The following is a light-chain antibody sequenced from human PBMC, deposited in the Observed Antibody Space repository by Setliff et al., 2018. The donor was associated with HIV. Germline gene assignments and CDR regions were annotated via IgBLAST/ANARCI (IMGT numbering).Light chain of an antibody. CDR3: HQYYGIPHT. CDR2: WAS. CDR1: HSLFHSAIRKND. Sequence: DIVMTQSPDSLALSLGERATITCKSSHSLFHSAIRKNDLAWYQQKPGQPPTLLISWASVRESGVPDRFSGSGSETDFTLTISSLQADDVAVYYCHQYYGIPHTFGGGTKVDIK. V-gene: IGKV4-1*01. J-gene: IGKJ4*01.